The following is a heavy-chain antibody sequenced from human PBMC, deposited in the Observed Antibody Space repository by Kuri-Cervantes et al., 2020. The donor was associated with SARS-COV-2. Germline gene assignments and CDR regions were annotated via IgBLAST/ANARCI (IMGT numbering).Heavy chain of an antibody. CDR3: AKVQGRYSGTKSTAFDI. J-gene: IGHJ3*02. CDR1: GFTFDDYA. CDR2: ISGDGGST. V-gene: IGHV3-43*02. Sequence: GESLKISCAASGFTFDDYAMHWVRQAPGKGLEWVSLISGDGGSTYYADSVKGRFTISRDNAKNSLYLQMNSLRAEDTALYCCAKVQGRYSGTKSTAFDIWGQGTMVTVSS. D-gene: IGHD1-26*01.